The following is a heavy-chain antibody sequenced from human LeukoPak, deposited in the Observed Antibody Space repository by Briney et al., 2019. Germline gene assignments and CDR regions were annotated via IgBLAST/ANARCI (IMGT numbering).Heavy chain of an antibody. J-gene: IGHJ6*03. CDR3: ARDDWDYYYMDV. CDR2: ISSSSSYI. CDR1: GFTFSSYS. Sequence: GGSLRLSCAASGFTFSSYSMNWVRQAPGKGLEWVSSISSSSSYIYYADSVKGRFTISRDNAKNSLYLQMNSLRAEDTAVYYCARDDWDYYYMDVWGKGTTVTVSS. V-gene: IGHV3-21*01. D-gene: IGHD3-9*01.